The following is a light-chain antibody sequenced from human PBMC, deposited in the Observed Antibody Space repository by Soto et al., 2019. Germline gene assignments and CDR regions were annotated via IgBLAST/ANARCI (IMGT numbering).Light chain of an antibody. Sequence: DIQMTQSPSSLSASVGDTFTMTCRASQSIALSVNWYQQKPGKAPKLLIYVAFTLESGVPSRFSGSGSGTGFTLTIRSPQPEDFATYYCQQSFRSPITFGQGKRLEIK. J-gene: IGKJ5*01. CDR3: QQSFRSPIT. V-gene: IGKV1-39*01. CDR2: VAF. CDR1: QSIALS.